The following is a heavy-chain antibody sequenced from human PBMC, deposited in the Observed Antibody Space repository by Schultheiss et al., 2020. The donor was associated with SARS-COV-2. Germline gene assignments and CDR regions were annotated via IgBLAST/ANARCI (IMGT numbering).Heavy chain of an antibody. CDR1: GFTFSSYG. J-gene: IGHJ4*02. V-gene: IGHV3-33*01. D-gene: IGHD3-9*01. Sequence: GESLKISCAASGFTFSSYGMHWVRQAPGKGLEWVAVIWYDGSNKYYADSVKGRFTISRDNSKNTLYLQMNSLRAEDTAVYYCARDPYDILTGYPAYYFDYWGQGTLVTVSS. CDR2: IWYDGSNK. CDR3: ARDPYDILTGYPAYYFDY.